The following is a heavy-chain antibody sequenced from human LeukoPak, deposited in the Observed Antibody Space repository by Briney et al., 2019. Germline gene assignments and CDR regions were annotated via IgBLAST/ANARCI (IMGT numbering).Heavy chain of an antibody. J-gene: IGHJ4*02. CDR1: GFTFSDYY. CDR3: ASAGNPYYNTSRYFDY. CDR2: ISSSGSTI. Sequence: PGGSLRLSCAASGFTFSDYYMSWIRQAPGKGLEWVSYISSSGSTIYYADSVKGRFTISRDNAKNSLYLQMNSLRAEDTAVYYCASAGNPYYNTSRYFDYWGQGTLVTVSS. D-gene: IGHD3-10*01. V-gene: IGHV3-11*01.